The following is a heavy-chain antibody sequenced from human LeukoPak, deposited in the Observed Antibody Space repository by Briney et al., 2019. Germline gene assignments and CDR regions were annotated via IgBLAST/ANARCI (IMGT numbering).Heavy chain of an antibody. CDR2: INPSDGST. J-gene: IGHJ4*02. CDR1: GYTFTSYG. D-gene: IGHD3/OR15-3a*01. Sequence: EASVKVSCKASGYTFTSYGISWVRQAPGQGLEWMGIINPSDGSTSHAQKFQGRVTMTGDTSTSTVYMELSSLRSEDTAVYYCARGYPLDWNYFDYWGQGALVIVSS. CDR3: ARGYPLDWNYFDY. V-gene: IGHV1-46*01.